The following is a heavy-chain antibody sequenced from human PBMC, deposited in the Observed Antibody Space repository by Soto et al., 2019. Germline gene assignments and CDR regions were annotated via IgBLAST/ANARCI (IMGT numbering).Heavy chain of an antibody. CDR1: DDSLSTYY. CDR2: IYASGST. D-gene: IGHD2-21*01. J-gene: IGHJ5*02. Sequence: SETLSLTCNVSDDSLSTYYWSWIRQPAGKGLEWIGRIYASGSTNYNPSLKSRVSMSVDTSKKQFSLKMISVTAADTAIYYCARPAIPRGGWFRPWGQGVLVTISS. V-gene: IGHV4-4*07. CDR3: ARPAIPRGGWFRP.